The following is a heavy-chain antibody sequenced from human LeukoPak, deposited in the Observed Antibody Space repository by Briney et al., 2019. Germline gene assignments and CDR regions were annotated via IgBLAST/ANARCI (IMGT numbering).Heavy chain of an antibody. CDR2: IYYSGTT. Sequence: PSETLSLTCSVSGGSISPYYWSWIRQPPGKGLEWIGYIYYSGTTNYNPSLKSRVTISVDTSKNQFSLKLSSVTAADTAVYYCARDRGSAGGFDYWGQGTLVTVSP. CDR1: GGSISPYY. CDR3: ARDRGSAGGFDY. V-gene: IGHV4-59*01. D-gene: IGHD2-15*01. J-gene: IGHJ4*02.